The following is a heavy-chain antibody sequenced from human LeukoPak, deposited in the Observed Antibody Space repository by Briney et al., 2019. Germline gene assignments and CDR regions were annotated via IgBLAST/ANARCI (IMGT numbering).Heavy chain of an antibody. CDR2: IYHSGST. D-gene: IGHD3-3*01. Sequence: SETLSLTCTVSGYSISSGYYWGWIRQPPGKGLEWIGSIYHSGSTYYNPSLKSRVTISVDASKNQFSLKLSSVTAADTVVYYCARVITIFGVVISGYYFDYWGQGTLVTVSS. CDR3: ARVITIFGVVISGYYFDY. J-gene: IGHJ4*02. CDR1: GYSISSGYY. V-gene: IGHV4-38-2*02.